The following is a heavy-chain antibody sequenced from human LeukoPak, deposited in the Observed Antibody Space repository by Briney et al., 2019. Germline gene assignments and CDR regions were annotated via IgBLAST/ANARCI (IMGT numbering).Heavy chain of an antibody. CDR2: ISGSGGST. J-gene: IGHJ4*02. Sequence: GGSLRLSCAASGFTFSSYAMSWVRQAPGKGLEWVSAISGSGGSTYYADSVKGRFTISRDNSKNTLYLQMNSLRAEDTAVYYCAISRGGDCYSYWGQGTLVTVSS. D-gene: IGHD2-21*01. CDR1: GFTFSSYA. V-gene: IGHV3-23*01. CDR3: AISRGGDCYSY.